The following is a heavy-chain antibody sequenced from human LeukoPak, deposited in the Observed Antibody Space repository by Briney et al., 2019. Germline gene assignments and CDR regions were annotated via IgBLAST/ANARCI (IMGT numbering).Heavy chain of an antibody. Sequence: SETLSLTCTVSVGSLSSYYWSWIRQPPGKGLEWIGYIYYSGSTNYNPSLKSRVTISVDTSKNQFSLKLSSVTAADTAVYYCARDKIAYDFWSGYPDLPAVWFDPWGQGTLVTVSS. CDR1: VGSLSSYY. CDR3: ARDKIAYDFWSGYPDLPAVWFDP. J-gene: IGHJ5*02. D-gene: IGHD3-3*01. V-gene: IGHV4-59*01. CDR2: IYYSGST.